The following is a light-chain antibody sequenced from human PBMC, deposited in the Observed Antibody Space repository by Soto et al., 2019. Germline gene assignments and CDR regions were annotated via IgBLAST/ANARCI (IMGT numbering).Light chain of an antibody. Sequence: QSALTQPACVSGSPGQSITVSCAGTRSDIGASNSVSWYQHLPGRPPTLIIYEATNRPSGVSERFSGSKTGDTAPLTISGLQADDEAEYFCISYKTDDTFVFGSGTKLTVL. CDR3: ISYKTDDTFV. CDR2: EAT. J-gene: IGLJ1*01. CDR1: RSDIGASNS. V-gene: IGLV2-14*01.